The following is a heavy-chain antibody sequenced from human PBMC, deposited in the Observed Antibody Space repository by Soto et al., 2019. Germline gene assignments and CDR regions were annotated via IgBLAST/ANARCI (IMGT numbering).Heavy chain of an antibody. D-gene: IGHD4-17*01. CDR1: GFSLSTSGVG. V-gene: IGHV2-5*02. Sequence: QITLRESGPTLVNPTQTLTLTCSFSGFSLSTSGVGVGWIRQPPGKALEWLALIYWDDDKRYSPSLKSRLTITKDTSKNQVVLTMTNMDPVDTATYYCAHEDYGDYEGYWFDPWGQGTLVTVSS. CDR2: IYWDDDK. CDR3: AHEDYGDYEGYWFDP. J-gene: IGHJ5*02.